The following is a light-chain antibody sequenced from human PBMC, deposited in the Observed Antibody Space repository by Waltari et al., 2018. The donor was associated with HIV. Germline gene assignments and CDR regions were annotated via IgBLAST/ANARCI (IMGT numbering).Light chain of an antibody. CDR3: SSYAGSSWV. J-gene: IGLJ3*02. CDR2: EVS. CDR1: SSDVGGYNY. Sequence: QSALTQPPSASGSTGQSVPISCSGTSSDVGGYNYVSWYQQHPGKAPKLMIYEVSKRPSGVPDRFSGSKSGNTASLTVSGLQAEDEADYYCSSYAGSSWVFGGGTKLTVL. V-gene: IGLV2-8*01.